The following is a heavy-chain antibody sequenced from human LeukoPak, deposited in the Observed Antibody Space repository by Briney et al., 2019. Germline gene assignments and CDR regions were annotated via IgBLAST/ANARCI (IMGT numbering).Heavy chain of an antibody. CDR3: ARVNSGSYVLDY. CDR1: GGSISSYY. J-gene: IGHJ4*02. Sequence: PSETLSLTCTVSGGSISSYYWSWIRQPPGKGLEWIGYIYYSGSTNYNPSLKSRVTISVDTSKNQFSLKLSSVTAADTAVYYCARVNSGSYVLDYWGQGTLVTVSS. D-gene: IGHD1-26*01. CDR2: IYYSGST. V-gene: IGHV4-59*01.